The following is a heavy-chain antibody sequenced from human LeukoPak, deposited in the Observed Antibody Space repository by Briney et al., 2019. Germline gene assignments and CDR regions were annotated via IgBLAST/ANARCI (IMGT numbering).Heavy chain of an antibody. D-gene: IGHD6-13*01. Sequence: PGGSLRLSCAASGFTFSSYAMHWVRQAPGKGLEYVSAISSNGGSTYYANSVKGRFTISRDNSKNTLYLQMGSLRAEDMAVYYCARLGMIQAYSTEDFWGQGTLVTVSS. CDR2: ISSNGGST. CDR3: ARLGMIQAYSTEDF. CDR1: GFTFSSYA. J-gene: IGHJ4*02. V-gene: IGHV3-64*01.